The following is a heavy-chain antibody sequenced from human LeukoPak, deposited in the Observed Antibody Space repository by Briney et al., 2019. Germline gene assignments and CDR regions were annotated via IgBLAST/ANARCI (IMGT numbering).Heavy chain of an antibody. D-gene: IGHD1-7*01. J-gene: IGHJ4*02. CDR2: MNPNSGNT. CDR1: GYTFSSYA. CDR3: ARGTRTINFDY. V-gene: IGHV1-8*02. Sequence: ASVKVSCKASGYTFSSYAISWVRQATGHLLAWLGWMNPNSGNTGYAQKFQGRVTMTRNTSISTAYMELSSLRSEDTAVYYCARGTRTINFDYWGQGTLVTVSS.